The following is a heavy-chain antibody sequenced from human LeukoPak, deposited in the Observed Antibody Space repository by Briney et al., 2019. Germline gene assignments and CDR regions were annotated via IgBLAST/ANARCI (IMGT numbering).Heavy chain of an antibody. CDR1: GYTFTSYY. CDR3: ARDRGKREDAIPPWSVPDY. J-gene: IGHJ4*02. Sequence: ASVKVSCKASGYTFTSYYVHWVRQAPGQGLEWMGIINPSGSSTSYAQKVQGRITMTSDTSTTTVYMQMRSLRSDDTAVYYCARDRGKREDAIPPWSVPDYWGQGSLVTVSS. CDR2: INPSGSST. V-gene: IGHV1-46*01. D-gene: IGHD2-8*01.